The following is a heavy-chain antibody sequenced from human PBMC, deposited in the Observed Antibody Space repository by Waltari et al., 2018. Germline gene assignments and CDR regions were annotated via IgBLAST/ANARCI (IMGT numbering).Heavy chain of an antibody. V-gene: IGHV4-39*07. CDR1: GGSISSSSYY. D-gene: IGHD3-10*01. CDR2: IYYRGST. J-gene: IGHJ5*02. Sequence: QLQLQESGPGLVKPSETLSLTCTVSGGSISSSSYYWGWIRQPPGTGLEWTGSIYYRGSTDYNPSPKSRDTITVDTSKIQSSRKRSSVTAVETAVYYCARHPRITMVRGPGWFDPWGQGTLVTVSS. CDR3: ARHPRITMVRGPGWFDP.